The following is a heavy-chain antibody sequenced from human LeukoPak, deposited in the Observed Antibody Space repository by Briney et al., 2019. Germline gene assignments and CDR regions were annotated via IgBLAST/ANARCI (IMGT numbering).Heavy chain of an antibody. CDR1: GYSITSGYY. CDR2: IYHSGST. V-gene: IGHV4-38-2*02. Sequence: SETLSLTCTVSGYSITSGYYWGWIRQPPGKGLEWIGSIYHSGSTYYNPSLKSRVTISVDTSNNQFSLKLSSVTAADTAVYYCARRSGTSPFDYWGQGTLVTVSS. J-gene: IGHJ4*02. D-gene: IGHD1-14*01. CDR3: ARRSGTSPFDY.